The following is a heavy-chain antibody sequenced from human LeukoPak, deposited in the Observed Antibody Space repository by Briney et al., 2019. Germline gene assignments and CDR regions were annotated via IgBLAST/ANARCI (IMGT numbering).Heavy chain of an antibody. CDR3: ARSYYYDSSGYYYLESMDV. V-gene: IGHV5-51*01. CDR2: IYPGDSDT. J-gene: IGHJ6*04. CDR1: GYSFTSYW. Sequence: GESLKISCKGSGYSFTSYWIGCVRQMPRKGLEWMGIIYPGDSDTRYSPSFQGQVTISADKSISTAYLQWSSLKASDTAMYYCARSYYYDSSGYYYLESMDVWGKGTTVTVSS. D-gene: IGHD3-22*01.